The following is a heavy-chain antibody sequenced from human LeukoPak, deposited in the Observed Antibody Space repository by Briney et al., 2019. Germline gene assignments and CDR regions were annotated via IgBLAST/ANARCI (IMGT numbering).Heavy chain of an antibody. CDR2: LYSGDST. D-gene: IGHD4-11*01. CDR1: GFTISTTY. Sequence: GGSLRLSCAASGFTISTTYMTWVRQAPGKGLQWVSILYSGDSTYYADSVKARFTISRDNSKNTLYLQMTSLRAEDTAVYYCARGAPIRDHNNYGIVDYWGQGTLVTVSS. CDR3: ARGAPIRDHNNYGIVDY. J-gene: IGHJ4*02. V-gene: IGHV3-66*01.